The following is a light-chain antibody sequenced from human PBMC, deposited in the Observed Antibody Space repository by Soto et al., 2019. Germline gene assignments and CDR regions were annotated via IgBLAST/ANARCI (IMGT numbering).Light chain of an antibody. Sequence: EIVMTQSPATLSVSPGERATLSCRASQSFSSNLAWYQQKPGQAPRLLIYGASTRATGIPARFTGSGSGTEFTLTSSRLQSEDFAVYYCQQYSHWPLTFGQGTRLEIK. V-gene: IGKV3-15*01. CDR3: QQYSHWPLT. CDR1: QSFSSN. J-gene: IGKJ5*01. CDR2: GAS.